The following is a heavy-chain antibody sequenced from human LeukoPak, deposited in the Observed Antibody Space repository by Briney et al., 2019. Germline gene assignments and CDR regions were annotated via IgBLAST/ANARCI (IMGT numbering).Heavy chain of an antibody. CDR2: IFPADSDT. CDR1: GYSFTNFW. J-gene: IGHJ5*02. V-gene: IGHV5-51*01. D-gene: IGHD7-27*01. CDR3: ARSRGDNNWFEP. Sequence: GESLRISCKASGYSFTNFWLGWVRQLPGQGPEWMGIIFPADSDTRYSPSFEGQVTISADKSISTAYLHWSSLKASDTAVYYCARSRGDNNWFEPWGQGTLVTVSS.